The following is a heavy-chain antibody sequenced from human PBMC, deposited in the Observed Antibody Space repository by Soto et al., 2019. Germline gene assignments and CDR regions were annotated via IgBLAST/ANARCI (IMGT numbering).Heavy chain of an antibody. J-gene: IGHJ3*02. CDR3: ARGGSVVVAATRAFDI. V-gene: IGHV4-34*01. CDR1: GGSFSGYY. D-gene: IGHD2-15*01. CDR2: INHSGSP. Sequence: PSETLSLTCAVYGGSFSGYYWSWIRQPPGKGLEWIGEINHSGSPNYNPSLKSRVTISVDTSKNQFSLKLSSVTAADTAVYYCARGGSVVVAATRAFDIWGQGTMVTVSS.